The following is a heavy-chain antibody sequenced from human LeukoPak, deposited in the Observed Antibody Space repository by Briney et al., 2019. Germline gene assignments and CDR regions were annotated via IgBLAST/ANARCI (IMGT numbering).Heavy chain of an antibody. CDR1: GGSISSYY. J-gene: IGHJ4*02. Sequence: SETLSLTCTVSGGSISSYYWIWIRQPAGKGREWIGRIYTSRSTDYNPSLKSRVTMSVDTPKNQFSLKVSSVTAADTAFYYCARHPSSSGLYYFDYWGQGTLVTVSS. CDR2: IYTSRST. CDR3: ARHPSSSGLYYFDY. D-gene: IGHD6-19*01. V-gene: IGHV4-4*07.